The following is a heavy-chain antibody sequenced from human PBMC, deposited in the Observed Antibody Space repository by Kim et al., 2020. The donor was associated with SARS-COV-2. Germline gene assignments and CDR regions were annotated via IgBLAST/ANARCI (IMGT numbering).Heavy chain of an antibody. D-gene: IGHD6-13*01. CDR3: ARANKNPRRRAYIAAYMDV. V-gene: IGHV4-34*01. CDR1: GGSFSGYY. CDR2: INDSGST. Sequence: SETLSLTCAVYGGSFSGYYWSWIRQPPGKGLEWIGEINDSGSTNYNSSLKSRVSISIDTSKKQFSLKLNSVTAADTAVYYCARANKNPRRRAYIAAYMDVWGRGTPVTVSS. J-gene: IGHJ6*02.